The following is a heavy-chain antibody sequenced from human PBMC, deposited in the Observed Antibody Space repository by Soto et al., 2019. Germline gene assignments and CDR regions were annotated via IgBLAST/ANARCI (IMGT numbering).Heavy chain of an antibody. Sequence: VAVIWYDGSNKYYADSVKGRFTISRDNSKNTLYLQMNSLRAEDTAVYYCARERCSSTSCPDDYYYYYMDVWGKGTTVTVSS. CDR2: IWYDGSNK. J-gene: IGHJ6*03. D-gene: IGHD2-2*01. V-gene: IGHV3-33*01. CDR3: ARERCSSTSCPDDYYYYYMDV.